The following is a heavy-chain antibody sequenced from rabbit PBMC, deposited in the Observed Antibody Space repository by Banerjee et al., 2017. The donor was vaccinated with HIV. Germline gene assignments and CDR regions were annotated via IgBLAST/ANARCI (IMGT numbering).Heavy chain of an antibody. CDR3: ARNVEWNAPYAAGAFDL. Sequence: QSLEESGGDLVKPGASLTLSCKASGFTLSSSDWIFWVRQAPGKGLEWIARINTDSDRTDYASWAKGRFTISKTSSTTVTLQMTSLTAADTATYFCARNVEWNAPYAAGAFDLWGPGTLVTVS. V-gene: IGHV1S40*01. D-gene: IGHD4-2*01. CDR1: GFTLSSSDW. J-gene: IGHJ2*01. CDR2: INTDSDRT.